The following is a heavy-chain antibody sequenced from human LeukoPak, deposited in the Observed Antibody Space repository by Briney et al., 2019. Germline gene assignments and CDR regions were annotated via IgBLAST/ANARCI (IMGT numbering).Heavy chain of an antibody. CDR3: ARGLNGYDY. Sequence: PSETLSLTCAVSGGSISSYYWSWLRQPPGKGLEWIGYIYYSGSTNYNPSLKSRVTISLDTSKNQFSLKVSSVTAADTAVYYCARGLNGYDYWGQGTLVKVSS. J-gene: IGHJ4*02. D-gene: IGHD5-24*01. V-gene: IGHV4-59*08. CDR1: GGSISSYY. CDR2: IYYSGST.